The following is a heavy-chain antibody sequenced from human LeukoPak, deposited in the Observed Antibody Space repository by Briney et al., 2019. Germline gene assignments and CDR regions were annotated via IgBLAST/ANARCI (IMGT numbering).Heavy chain of an antibody. V-gene: IGHV3-21*01. Sequence: GGSLTLSCAASGFTFSSYSMNWVRQAPGKGLEWVSSISSSSSYIYYADSVKGRYTISRDNRKNSLYLQMNSLRAEDTAVYYCAREGYAPPSFDYWGQGTLVTVSS. CDR3: AREGYAPPSFDY. CDR2: ISSSSSYI. D-gene: IGHD2-2*01. J-gene: IGHJ4*02. CDR1: GFTFSSYS.